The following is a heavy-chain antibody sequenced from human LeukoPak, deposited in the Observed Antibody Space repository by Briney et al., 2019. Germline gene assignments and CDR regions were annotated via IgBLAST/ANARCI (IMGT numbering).Heavy chain of an antibody. CDR1: GGSFSNYY. CDR3: ARGSVGYYVSGSPFYYGMDV. V-gene: IGHV4-34*01. J-gene: IGHJ6*02. CDR2: LNHSGTT. D-gene: IGHD3-10*01. Sequence: SETLSLTCAVYGGSFSNYYLTWIRQPPGKGLEWIGELNHSGTTNYNPSLKSRVTISEDTSTSQLSLRLTSATAADTAVYYCARGSVGYYVSGSPFYYGMDVWGQGTTVTVSS.